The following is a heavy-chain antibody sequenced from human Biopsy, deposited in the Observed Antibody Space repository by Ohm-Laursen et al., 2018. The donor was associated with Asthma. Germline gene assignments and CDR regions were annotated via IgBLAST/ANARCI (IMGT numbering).Heavy chain of an antibody. V-gene: IGHV3-7*01. CDR3: ARTFHFWSPYHAEHYQL. J-gene: IGHJ1*01. CDR2: IKHDGSEK. D-gene: IGHD3-3*01. CDR1: GFTFGDYW. Sequence: SLRLSCAASGFTFGDYWMSWVRQVPGKGLEWVANIKHDGSEKNHVDSLKGRSTISRDNAKNLLFLQMNSLRAEDTAVYYCARTFHFWSPYHAEHYQLWGQGTLVTVSS.